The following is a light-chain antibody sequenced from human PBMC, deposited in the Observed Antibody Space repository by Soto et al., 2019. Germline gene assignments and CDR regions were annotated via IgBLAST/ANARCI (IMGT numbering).Light chain of an antibody. CDR2: RNN. J-gene: IGLJ1*01. CDR1: SSNIGSNY. CDR3: ASWDDRLSGHV. V-gene: IGLV1-47*01. Sequence: QAVVTQPPSASGTPGQRVTISCSGSSSNIGSNYVYWYQQLPGTAPKLLIYRNNQRPSGVPDRFSGSKSGTSASLAISGLRSEDEADDYCASWDDRLSGHVFGTGTKLTVL.